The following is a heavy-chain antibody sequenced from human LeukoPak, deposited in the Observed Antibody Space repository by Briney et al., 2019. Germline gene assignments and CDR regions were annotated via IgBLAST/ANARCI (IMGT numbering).Heavy chain of an antibody. CDR1: GGSVSSYY. CDR2: IYYSGST. V-gene: IGHV4-59*02. Sequence: SETLSLTCTVSGGSVSSYYWSWIRQPPGKGLEWIGYIYYSGSTNYNPSLKSRVTISVDTSKNQFSLKLSSVTAADTAVYYCARDRNNRDYYYYYMDVWGKGTTVTVSS. CDR3: ARDRNNRDYYYYYMDV. D-gene: IGHD2/OR15-2a*01. J-gene: IGHJ6*03.